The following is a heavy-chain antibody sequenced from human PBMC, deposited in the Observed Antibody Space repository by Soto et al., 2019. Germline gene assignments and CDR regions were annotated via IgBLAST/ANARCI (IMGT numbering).Heavy chain of an antibody. Sequence: PSETLSLTCAVYGGSFSGYYWSWIRQPPGKGLEWIGEINHSGSTNYNPSLKSRVTISVDTSKNQFSLKLSSVTAADTAVYYCARAIWFGELSDKFDPWGQGTLVTVSS. V-gene: IGHV4-34*01. J-gene: IGHJ5*02. D-gene: IGHD3-10*01. CDR1: GGSFSGYY. CDR3: ARAIWFGELSDKFDP. CDR2: INHSGST.